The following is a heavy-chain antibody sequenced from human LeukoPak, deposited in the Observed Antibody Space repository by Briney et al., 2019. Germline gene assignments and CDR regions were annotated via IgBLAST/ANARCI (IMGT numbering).Heavy chain of an antibody. Sequence: PGGSLRLSCAASGFPFSNYGMHWVRQAPGKGLEWVTIISHDGSNKYYADSLKGRFTISRDNSKNTLYLRMSSLRAEDTAVYYCGRDPYLCTTLDYWGEGTLVSVSS. D-gene: IGHD1-1*01. CDR1: GFPFSNYG. J-gene: IGHJ4*02. CDR2: ISHDGSNK. CDR3: GRDPYLCTTLDY. V-gene: IGHV3-30*19.